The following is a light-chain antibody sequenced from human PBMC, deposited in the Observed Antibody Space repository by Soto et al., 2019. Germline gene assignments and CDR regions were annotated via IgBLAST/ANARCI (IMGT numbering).Light chain of an antibody. CDR1: QSISSW. CDR3: QQYNSYLWT. Sequence: DIPMTQSPSTLSASVGDRVTITCRASQSISSWLAWYQQKPGKAPKLLIYKASSLESGVPSRFSGSGSGTEFTLTISSLQTDDLATYYCQQYNSYLWTFGQGTKVDIK. CDR2: KAS. J-gene: IGKJ1*01. V-gene: IGKV1-5*03.